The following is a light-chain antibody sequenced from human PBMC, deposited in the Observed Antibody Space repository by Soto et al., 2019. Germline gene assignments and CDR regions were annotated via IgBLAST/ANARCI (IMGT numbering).Light chain of an antibody. V-gene: IGLV2-14*01. CDR1: GNDVGGYKY. Sequence: QSALTQPASVSGSPGQSITISCTGTGNDVGGYKYVSWYQHHPGKAPKLIIYEGTERPSGVSHRFSGSKSANTASLTISGPQAEDEADYYCSSYTTSSTKVFGTGTKVTV. CDR3: SSYTTSSTKV. CDR2: EGT. J-gene: IGLJ1*01.